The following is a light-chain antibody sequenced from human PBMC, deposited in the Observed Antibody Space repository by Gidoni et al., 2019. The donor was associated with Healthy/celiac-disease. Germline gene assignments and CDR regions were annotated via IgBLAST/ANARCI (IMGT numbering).Light chain of an antibody. Sequence: QSALTQPASVSGPPGQSITISCTGTSSDVGSYNLVSWYQQHPGKAPKLMIYEVSKRPSGVSNRFSGSKSGNTASLTISGLQAEDEADYYCCSYAGSSTVVVFGGGTKLTVL. CDR2: EVS. CDR1: SSDVGSYNL. CDR3: CSYAGSSTVVV. J-gene: IGLJ2*01. V-gene: IGLV2-23*02.